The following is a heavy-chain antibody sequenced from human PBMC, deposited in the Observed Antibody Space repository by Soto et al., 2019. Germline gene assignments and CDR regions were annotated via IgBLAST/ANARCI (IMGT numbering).Heavy chain of an antibody. Sequence: EVQLLESGGALVQPGGSLRLSCAASGFTFINYAMSWVRQAPGKGLEWVSSISGGGGSTYYADSVKGRFSISRDNSKNTLYLQMNSLRAEDTAVYYCARDHDPRGCYYYYMDVWGKGTTVTVSS. CDR3: ARDHDPRGCYYYYMDV. D-gene: IGHD1-1*01. CDR2: ISGGGGST. J-gene: IGHJ6*03. CDR1: GFTFINYA. V-gene: IGHV3-23*01.